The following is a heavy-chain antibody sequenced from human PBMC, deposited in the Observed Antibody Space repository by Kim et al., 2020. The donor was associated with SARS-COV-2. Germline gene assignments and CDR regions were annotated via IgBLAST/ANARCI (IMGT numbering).Heavy chain of an antibody. J-gene: IGHJ4*01. CDR2: ISAAGGNT. V-gene: IGHV3-23*01. CDR3: AKSPMYSSSSYYFDY. Sequence: GGSLRLSCAASGFTFSSYAMSWVRQAPGKGLEWVSAISAAGGNTYYADSVKGRFTISRDNSKNTLYLQMNSLRAEDTAVYYCAKSPMYSSSSYYFDYWGHGSLVTVSS. CDR1: GFTFSSYA. D-gene: IGHD6-13*01.